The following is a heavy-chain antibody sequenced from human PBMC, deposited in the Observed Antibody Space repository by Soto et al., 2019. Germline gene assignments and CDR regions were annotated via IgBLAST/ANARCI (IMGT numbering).Heavy chain of an antibody. CDR3: ARDYGHDCSGGNCYFYF. CDR2: IIPLFGTA. V-gene: IGHV1-69*01. J-gene: IGHJ4*02. Sequence: QVQLVQSGAEVKKPGSSVKVSCKASGGTFSSYAISWVRQAPGQGLEWMGGIIPLFGTANYAQKFQGRVTITADESTSTAHMELRSLRSEDTAVYYCARDYGHDCSGGNCYFYFWGQGTLVTVSS. CDR1: GGTFSSYA. D-gene: IGHD2-15*01.